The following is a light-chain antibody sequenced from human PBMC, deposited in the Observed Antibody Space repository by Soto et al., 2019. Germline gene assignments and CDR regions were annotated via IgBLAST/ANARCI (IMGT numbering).Light chain of an antibody. V-gene: IGLV2-8*01. CDR1: SSDVGGYNY. J-gene: IGLJ1*01. CDR2: GVD. CDR3: SSYAGSSNYV. Sequence: QSVLTQPPSASGSPGQSVTISCTGTSSDVGGYNYVSWYQQHPGKAPKLIIYGVDKRPSGVPDRFSGSTSGNTASLTVSGLQADDEADYYCSSYAGSSNYVFGTGTKVTVL.